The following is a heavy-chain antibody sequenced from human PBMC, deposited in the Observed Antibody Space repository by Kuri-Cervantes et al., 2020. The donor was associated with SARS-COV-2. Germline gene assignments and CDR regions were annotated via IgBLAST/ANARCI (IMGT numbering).Heavy chain of an antibody. D-gene: IGHD2-21*01. CDR1: RFRFSSYD. V-gene: IGHV3-23*01. CDR2: ISGSGGTT. Sequence: GESLKISCAASRFRFSSYDMAWVRQAPGKGLEWVSGISGSGGTTYYANSVKGRFTISRDNSKNTLYLQMNSLRAEDTAVYYCAKALSGCAGDCPTRWGQGTLVTVSS. J-gene: IGHJ4*02. CDR3: AKALSGCAGDCPTR.